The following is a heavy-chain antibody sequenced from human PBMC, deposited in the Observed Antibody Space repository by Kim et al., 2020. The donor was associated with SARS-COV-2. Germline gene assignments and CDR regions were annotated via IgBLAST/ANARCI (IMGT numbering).Heavy chain of an antibody. CDR1: GFTFNTFA. J-gene: IGHJ4*03. CDR2: LLASGTTT. V-gene: IGHV3-23*01. CDR3: VKLWGATLSKCYFDY. D-gene: IGHD3-10*01. Sequence: GGSLRLSCAASGFTFNTFAMSWVRQAPGKGLEWVSGLLASGTTTYYADSVKGRFTISRDNSKYTLYLQMNSVRVDDTAIYYCVKLWGATLSKCYFDYW.